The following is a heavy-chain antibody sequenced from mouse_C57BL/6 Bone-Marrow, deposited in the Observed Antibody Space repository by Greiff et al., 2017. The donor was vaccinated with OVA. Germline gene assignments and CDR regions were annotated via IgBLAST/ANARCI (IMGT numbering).Heavy chain of an antibody. Sequence: VQGVESGPGLVQPSQSLSITCTVSGFSLTSYGVHWVRQSPGKGLEWLGVIWSGGSTDYNAAFISRLSISKDNSKSQVFFKMNSLQADDTAIYYCARIPYDYDDGYAMDYWGQGTSVTVSS. CDR1: GFSLTSYG. V-gene: IGHV2-2*01. CDR2: IWSGGST. CDR3: ARIPYDYDDGYAMDY. J-gene: IGHJ4*01. D-gene: IGHD2-4*01.